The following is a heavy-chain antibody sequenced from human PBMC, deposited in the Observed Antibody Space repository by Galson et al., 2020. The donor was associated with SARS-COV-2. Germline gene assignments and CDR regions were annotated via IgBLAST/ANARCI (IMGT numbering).Heavy chain of an antibody. J-gene: IGHJ3*02. Sequence: SETLSLTCTVSGGSVSNNIYYWAWIRQPPGKGLEWIGSIYYSNTYYNPSLKSRVTISIDTSKNHFSLNLNSVTAADTAVYYCASLHWFGDLLCAFDIWGQGTMVTVSS. CDR3: ASLHWFGDLLCAFDI. V-gene: IGHV4-39*02. CDR2: IYYSNT. CDR1: GGSVSNNIYY. D-gene: IGHD3-10*01.